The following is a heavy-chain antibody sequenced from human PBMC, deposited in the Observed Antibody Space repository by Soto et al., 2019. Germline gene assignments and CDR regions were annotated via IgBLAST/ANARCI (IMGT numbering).Heavy chain of an antibody. CDR3: ARDQNGGXVIVYNFDY. CDR2: IWYDGSNK. Sequence: QVQLVESGGGVVQPGRSLRLSCAASGFTFSSYGMHWVRQAPGKGLEWVAVIWYDGSNKYYADSVKGRFTISRDNSKNTLYLQMNSLRAEDTAVYYCARDQNGGXVIVYNFDYWGQGTLVTVSS. V-gene: IGHV3-33*01. CDR1: GFTFSSYG. J-gene: IGHJ4*02. D-gene: IGHD3-16*02.